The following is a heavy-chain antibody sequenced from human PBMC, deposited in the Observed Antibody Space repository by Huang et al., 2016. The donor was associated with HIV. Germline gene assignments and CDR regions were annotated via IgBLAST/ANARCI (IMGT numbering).Heavy chain of an antibody. V-gene: IGHV3-64*02. CDR3: ARSSGKSYGYGVDY. D-gene: IGHD5-18*01. CDR2: ISNNADMT. J-gene: IGHJ4*02. CDR1: GFTFSNHA. Sequence: VQLVESGEGLVRPGGSLRLSCAASGFTFSNHAMLWVRQGPGKGPEYVAGISNNADMTYYVDSVRGRFTISRDNSKNMLYLQMGSLRNEDMAMYYCARSSGKSYGYGVDYWGQGVLVTVSS.